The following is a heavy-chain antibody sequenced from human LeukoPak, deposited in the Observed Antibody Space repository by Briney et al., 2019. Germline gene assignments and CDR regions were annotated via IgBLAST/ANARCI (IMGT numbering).Heavy chain of an antibody. CDR1: GGSISGGTDY. D-gene: IGHD3-3*01. Sequence: PSETLSLTCTVSGGSISGGTDYWSWIRQHPGKGLEWIGYIYYSGSTNYNPSLKSRVTISVDTSKNQFSLKLSSVTAADTAVYYCAGRVVIIPLSYYYYGMDVWGQGTTVTVSS. J-gene: IGHJ6*02. CDR2: IYYSGST. CDR3: AGRVVIIPLSYYYYGMDV. V-gene: IGHV4-31*03.